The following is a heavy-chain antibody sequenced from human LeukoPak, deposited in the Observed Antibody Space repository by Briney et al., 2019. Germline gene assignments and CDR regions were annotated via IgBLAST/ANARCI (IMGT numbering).Heavy chain of an antibody. Sequence: KPSETLSLTCTVSGGSISSYYWSWIRQPPGKGLEWIGYIYYSGSTNYNPSLKSRVTISVDTSKNQFSLKLSSVTAADTAVYYCARVSSSWPHYYFDYWGQGTRVTASS. V-gene: IGHV4-59*01. CDR1: GGSISSYY. CDR2: IYYSGST. J-gene: IGHJ4*02. CDR3: ARVSSSWPHYYFDY. D-gene: IGHD6-13*01.